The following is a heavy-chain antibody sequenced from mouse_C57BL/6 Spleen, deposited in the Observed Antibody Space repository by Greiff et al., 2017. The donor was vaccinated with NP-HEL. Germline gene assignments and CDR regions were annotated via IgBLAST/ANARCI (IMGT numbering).Heavy chain of an antibody. J-gene: IGHJ2*01. Sequence: QVQLQQSGAELVKPGASVKLSCKASGYTFTEYTIHWVKQRSGQGLEWIGWFYPGSGSIKYNEKFKDKATLTADKSSSTVYMELSRLTSEDSAVYFCARLYYYGSSSAPFFDYWGQGTTLTVSS. D-gene: IGHD1-1*01. CDR1: GYTFTEYT. V-gene: IGHV1-62-2*01. CDR3: ARLYYYGSSSAPFFDY. CDR2: FYPGSGSI.